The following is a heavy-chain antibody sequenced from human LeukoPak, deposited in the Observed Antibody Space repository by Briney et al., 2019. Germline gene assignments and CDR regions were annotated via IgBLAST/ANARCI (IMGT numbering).Heavy chain of an antibody. Sequence: SETLSLTCTVSGGSISSSFYYWGWIRQPPGKGLEWIGSIYYSGSTYYNPSLRSRITISVDTSKNQFSLKLSSVTAADTAVYYCARHAVVTALETYNWLDPWGQGTLVTVSS. V-gene: IGHV4-39*01. CDR1: GGSISSSFYY. CDR3: ARHAVVTALETYNWLDP. CDR2: IYYSGST. J-gene: IGHJ5*02. D-gene: IGHD2-21*02.